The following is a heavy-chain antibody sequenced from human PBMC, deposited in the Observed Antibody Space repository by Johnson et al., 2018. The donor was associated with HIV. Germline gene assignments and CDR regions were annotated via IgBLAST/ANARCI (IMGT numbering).Heavy chain of an antibody. D-gene: IGHD1-26*01. CDR1: GFTFRNYA. V-gene: IGHV3-30*18. Sequence: QVQLVESGGGVVQPGGSLRLSCAASGFTFRNYAMHWVRQAPGKGLEWVAVISYDGSNKYYADSVKGRFTISRDNSKNTLYLQMNSLRAEDTAVYYCAKDGGSYGGAFDIWGQGTMVTVSS. CDR2: ISYDGSNK. CDR3: AKDGGSYGGAFDI. J-gene: IGHJ3*02.